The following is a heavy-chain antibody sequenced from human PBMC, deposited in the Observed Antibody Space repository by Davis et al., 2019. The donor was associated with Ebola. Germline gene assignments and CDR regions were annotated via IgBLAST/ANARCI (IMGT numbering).Heavy chain of an antibody. V-gene: IGHV4-31*03. Sequence: PSETLSPTCTVSGGSISRGGSYWSWVRQVPGKGLEWIGYIYYSGSTYYNPPLKSRVTISLDTSKNQFSLNLSSVTAAETAVYYCARDLRYDSSGYDYYFYMDVWGKGTTVTVSS. J-gene: IGHJ6*03. CDR2: IYYSGST. D-gene: IGHD3-22*01. CDR1: GGSISRGGSY. CDR3: ARDLRYDSSGYDYYFYMDV.